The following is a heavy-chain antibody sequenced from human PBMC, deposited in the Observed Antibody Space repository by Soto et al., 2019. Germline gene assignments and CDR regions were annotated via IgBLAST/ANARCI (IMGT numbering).Heavy chain of an antibody. CDR3: ARDRGACCSSGWYGAFDI. CDR2: IYSGGST. D-gene: IGHD6-19*01. CDR1: GFTVSSNY. V-gene: IGHV3-53*01. Sequence: GGSLRLSCAASGFTVSSNYMRWVRQAPGKGLEWVSVIYSGGSTYYADSVKGRFTISRDNSKNTLYLQMNSLRAEDTAVYYCARDRGACCSSGWYGAFDIWGQGTMVTVSS. J-gene: IGHJ3*02.